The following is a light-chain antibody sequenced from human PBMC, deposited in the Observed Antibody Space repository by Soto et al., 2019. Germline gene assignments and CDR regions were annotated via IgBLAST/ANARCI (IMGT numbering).Light chain of an antibody. CDR3: QQRSTWPST. CDR2: EAS. CDR1: QSVSSY. V-gene: IGKV3-11*01. J-gene: IGKJ4*01. Sequence: EIVLTQSPATLSLSPGDRATLSCRASQSVSSYLAWYQQKPGQAPRLLIYEASNRATGIPARFSGRGAGTDFTLTVTSLEPEEFAVYYCQQRSTWPSTFGGGNTVEIK.